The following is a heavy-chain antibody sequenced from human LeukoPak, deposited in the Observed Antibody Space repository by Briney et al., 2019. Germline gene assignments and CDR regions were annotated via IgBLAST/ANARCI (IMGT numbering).Heavy chain of an antibody. Sequence: PGGSLRLSCAVSGFTFSSYAMTWVRQAPGEGLEWVSSTDGRGDTTFYAGSVKGRFTISRDNSKNTLYLQMHSLRAEDTAVYYCAKLRYCSGGSCPSDAFDIWGQGTMVTVSS. CDR3: AKLRYCSGGSCPSDAFDI. V-gene: IGHV3-23*01. CDR1: GFTFSSYA. CDR2: TDGRGDTT. D-gene: IGHD2-15*01. J-gene: IGHJ3*02.